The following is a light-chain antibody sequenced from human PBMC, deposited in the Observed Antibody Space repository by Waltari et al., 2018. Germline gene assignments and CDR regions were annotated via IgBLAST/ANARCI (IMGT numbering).Light chain of an antibody. Sequence: EIVLTQSPATLSLSPGERATLSCRDSQSVSSYLAWYQQKPGQAPQLLIYYASYSATGVPARFSSSRSGTDFTLTISSLEPEDVAVYYCQQRSNLPVLTFGGGTKVEIK. CDR2: YAS. CDR3: QQRSNLPVLT. J-gene: IGKJ4*01. V-gene: IGKV3-11*01. CDR1: QSVSSY.